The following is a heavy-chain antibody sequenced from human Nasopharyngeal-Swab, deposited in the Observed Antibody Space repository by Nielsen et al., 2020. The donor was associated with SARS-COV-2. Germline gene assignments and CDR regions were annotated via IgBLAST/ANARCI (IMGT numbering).Heavy chain of an antibody. Sequence: ASVKVSCKASGYTFTRDFIHWVRQAPGQGLEWMAIINPNGGSTSYAQKFQGRVTMTGDMSTSTVYMELNSLRSEDTAVYYCARALYYYDSEAYFDYWGQGTLVTVSS. CDR3: ARALYYYDSEAYFDY. V-gene: IGHV1-46*01. CDR1: GYTFTRDF. CDR2: INPNGGST. D-gene: IGHD3-22*01. J-gene: IGHJ4*02.